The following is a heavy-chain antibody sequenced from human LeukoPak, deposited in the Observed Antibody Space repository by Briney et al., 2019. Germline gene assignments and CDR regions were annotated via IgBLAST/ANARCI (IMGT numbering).Heavy chain of an antibody. D-gene: IGHD6-13*01. V-gene: IGHV5-51*01. CDR1: GYSFTSYW. Sequence: GESLRISCRGSGYSFTSYWIGWVRQMPGKGLEWMGIIYPGDSDTRYSPSFQGQVTISADKSISTAYLQWSSLKASDTAMYYCARRGSSFGNWFDPWGQGTLVTVSS. CDR3: ARRGSSFGNWFDP. CDR2: IYPGDSDT. J-gene: IGHJ5*02.